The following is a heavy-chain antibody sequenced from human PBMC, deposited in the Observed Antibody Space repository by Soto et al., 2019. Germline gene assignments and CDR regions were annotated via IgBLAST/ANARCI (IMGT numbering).Heavy chain of an antibody. Sequence: RLSCAASGFTFRSFTMNWVRQAPGKGLEWVSTISSNSAYIYYTDALRGRFTISRDNAKNSLHLQMNSLRAEDTAVYYCTRDASRDSSARGWFDPWGQGTLVTVPQ. D-gene: IGHD6-13*01. CDR3: TRDASRDSSARGWFDP. J-gene: IGHJ5*02. CDR1: GFTFRSFT. V-gene: IGHV3-21*01. CDR2: ISSNSAYI.